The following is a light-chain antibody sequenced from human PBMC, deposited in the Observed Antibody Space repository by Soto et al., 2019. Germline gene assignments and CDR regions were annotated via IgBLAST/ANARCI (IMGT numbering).Light chain of an antibody. CDR3: QQYNNWPP. CDR1: QSVSSN. V-gene: IGKV3-15*01. Sequence: DIVMTQSQAPLSVSPRQRATVSSRASQSVSSNLAWYQQKPGQAPRLLIYGASTRATGIPARFSGSGSGTEFTLTISSLQSEDFAVYYCQQYNNWPPFGPGTKVDIK. J-gene: IGKJ3*01. CDR2: GAS.